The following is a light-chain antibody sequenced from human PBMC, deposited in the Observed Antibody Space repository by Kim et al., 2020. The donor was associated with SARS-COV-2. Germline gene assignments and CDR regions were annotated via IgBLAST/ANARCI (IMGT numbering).Light chain of an antibody. V-gene: IGKV1-5*01. Sequence: ASSGGRVTITGRESQGISNSLAWYQQRPGKAPTLLIYAASRLESGVPSRFSGIGSGTEFTLTISSLQPDDFATYYCQHYDNYSKTFGQGTKVDIK. CDR1: QGISNS. J-gene: IGKJ1*01. CDR2: AAS. CDR3: QHYDNYSKT.